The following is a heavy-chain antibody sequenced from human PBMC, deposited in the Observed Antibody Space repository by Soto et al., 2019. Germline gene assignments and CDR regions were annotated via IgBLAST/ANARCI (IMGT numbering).Heavy chain of an antibody. CDR3: ARDTVDGNFDF. Sequence: GASVKVSCKASGYTFSSYAMHWVRQAPGQRLEWMGWINAGYGNTKSSQKFQDRVTISRDTSASTAYMELTSLRSEDTAVYYCARDTVDGNFDFWGQGTLVTVSS. J-gene: IGHJ4*02. V-gene: IGHV1-3*01. D-gene: IGHD5-12*01. CDR2: INAGYGNT. CDR1: GYTFSSYA.